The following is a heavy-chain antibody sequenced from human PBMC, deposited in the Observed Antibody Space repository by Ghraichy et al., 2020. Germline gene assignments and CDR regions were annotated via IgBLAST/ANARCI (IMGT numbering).Heavy chain of an antibody. CDR1: GGSISSYY. V-gene: IGHV4-59*08. Sequence: ESQNISCTVSGGSISSYYWSWIRQPPGKGLEWIGYIYYSGSTNYNPSIKSRVTISVDTSKNQFSLKLSSVTAADTAVYYCARHTGDILTGYYMGSFDYWGQGTLVTVSS. J-gene: IGHJ4*02. CDR3: ARHTGDILTGYYMGSFDY. CDR2: IYYSGST. D-gene: IGHD3-9*01.